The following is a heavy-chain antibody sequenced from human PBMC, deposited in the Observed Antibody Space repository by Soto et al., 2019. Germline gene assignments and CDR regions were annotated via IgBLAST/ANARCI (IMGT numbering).Heavy chain of an antibody. J-gene: IGHJ4*02. D-gene: IGHD1-26*01. CDR2: ISGSGGST. Sequence: GGSLRLSCAASGFTFISYAMSWCGQAPVKGLEWVSAISGSGGSTYYADSVKGRFTISRDNSKNTLYLQMNSLRAEDTAVYYCAKDPGGIGYFDYWGQGTLVTVSS. CDR3: AKDPGGIGYFDY. CDR1: GFTFISYA. V-gene: IGHV3-23*01.